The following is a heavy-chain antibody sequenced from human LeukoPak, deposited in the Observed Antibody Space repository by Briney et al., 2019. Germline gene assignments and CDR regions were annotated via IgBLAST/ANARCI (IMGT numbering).Heavy chain of an antibody. CDR1: GGIFSSYA. Sequence: GASVKVSCKASGGIFSSYAISWVRQAPGQGLERMGGIIPIFGTANYAQKFQGRVTITTDESTSTAYMELSSLRSEDTAVYYCARDSSSSRGFDYWGQGTLVTVSS. V-gene: IGHV1-69*05. CDR2: IIPIFGTA. CDR3: ARDSSSSRGFDY. J-gene: IGHJ4*02. D-gene: IGHD6-6*01.